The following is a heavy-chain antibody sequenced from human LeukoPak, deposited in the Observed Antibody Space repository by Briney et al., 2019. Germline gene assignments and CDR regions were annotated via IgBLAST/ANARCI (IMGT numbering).Heavy chain of an antibody. J-gene: IGHJ4*02. CDR3: ARQRYSDY. CDR1: GFTFSRYW. Sequence: GGSLRLSCAASGFTFSRYWMTWVRQAPGKGLEWVANIKEDGSENSYVESVKGQFTISRDNAKNSLYLQLNSLRAEDTAVYFCARQRYSDYWGQGTLVTVSS. V-gene: IGHV3-7*01. CDR2: IKEDGSEN. D-gene: IGHD1-1*01.